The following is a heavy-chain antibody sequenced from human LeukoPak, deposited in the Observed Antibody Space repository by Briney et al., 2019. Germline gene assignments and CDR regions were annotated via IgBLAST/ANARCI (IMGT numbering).Heavy chain of an antibody. V-gene: IGHV3-66*01. D-gene: IGHD6-6*01. CDR3: AKGIAARPAYYYYYGMDV. J-gene: IGHJ6*02. CDR2: IYSGGST. CDR1: GFTVSSNY. Sequence: GGSLRLSCAASGFTVSSNYMSWVRQAPGKGLEWVSVIYSGGSTYYADSVKGRFTISRDNSKNTLYLQMNSLRAEDTAVYYCAKGIAARPAYYYYYGMDVWGQGTTVTVSS.